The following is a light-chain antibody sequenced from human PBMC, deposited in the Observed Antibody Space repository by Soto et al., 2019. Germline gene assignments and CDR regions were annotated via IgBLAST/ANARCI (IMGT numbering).Light chain of an antibody. CDR3: ASFSSTTTTTVV. V-gene: IGLV2-14*01. J-gene: IGLJ2*01. Sequence: QSALTQPASVSGSPGQSITISCTGTSTDVGGSDYVSWYQQHPSKAPKLIISAVSNRPSGVPNRFSASKSGNTASLTISGLQAEDEADYFCASFSSTTTTTVVFGGGTKVTVL. CDR2: AVS. CDR1: STDVGGSDY.